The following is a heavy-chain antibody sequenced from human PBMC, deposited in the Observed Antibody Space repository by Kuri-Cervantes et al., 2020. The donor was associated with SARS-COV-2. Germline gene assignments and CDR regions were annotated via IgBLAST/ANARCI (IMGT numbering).Heavy chain of an antibody. CDR3: AKVGRIAAAGQTREVDFDY. J-gene: IGHJ4*02. Sequence: GESLKISCAASGFTFSSYAMSWVRQAPGKGLEWVSAISGSGGSTYYADTVKGRFTISRDNSKNTLYLQMNSLRAEDTAVYYCAKVGRIAAAGQTREVDFDYWGQGTLVTVSS. CDR1: GFTFSSYA. D-gene: IGHD6-13*01. V-gene: IGHV3-23*01. CDR2: ISGSGGST.